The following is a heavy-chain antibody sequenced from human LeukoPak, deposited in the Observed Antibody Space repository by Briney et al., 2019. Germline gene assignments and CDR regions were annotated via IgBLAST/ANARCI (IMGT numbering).Heavy chain of an antibody. CDR2: IYYTGNT. CDR1: GGSISNYY. D-gene: IGHD1-1*01. V-gene: IGHV4-59*01. Sequence: KPSETLSLTCTVSGGSISNYYLNWIRQPPGKGLEWIGYIYYTGNTNYNPSLKSRVTISVDTSKNQFSLKLSSVTAADTAVYYCARDRLQLQSWGQGTLVTVSS. CDR3: ARDRLQLQS. J-gene: IGHJ5*02.